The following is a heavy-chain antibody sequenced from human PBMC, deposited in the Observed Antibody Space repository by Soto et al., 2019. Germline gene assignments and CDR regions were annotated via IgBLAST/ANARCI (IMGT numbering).Heavy chain of an antibody. D-gene: IGHD3-16*01. J-gene: IGHJ4*02. CDR1: GFTFSTYW. V-gene: IGHV3-7*03. CDR2: IKEDGSEK. Sequence: EVQLVESGGGLVQPGGSLRLSCAASGFTFSTYWMSWVRQAPGKGLEWVANIKEDGSEKYYVDSVKGRFTISRDNAKTSLYLQTNSLRAEDTAVYYCVRVGRLGGYWGQGTLVTVSS. CDR3: VRVGRLGGY.